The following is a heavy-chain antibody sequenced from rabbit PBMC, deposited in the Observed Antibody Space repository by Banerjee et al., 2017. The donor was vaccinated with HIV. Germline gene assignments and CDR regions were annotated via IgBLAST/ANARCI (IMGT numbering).Heavy chain of an antibody. D-gene: IGHD8-1*01. CDR2: IYTGSGST. Sequence: QSLEESGGDLVKPGASLTLTCTASGFSFSSDYYMCWVRQAPGKGLEWIACIYTGSGSTYYASWAKGRFTISKTSSTTVTLQMTSLTAADTATYFCARKNNYVTGGGFDAPYNTFNLWGQGTLVTVS. V-gene: IGHV1S40*01. CDR1: GFSFSSDYY. J-gene: IGHJ4*01. CDR3: ARKNNYVTGGGFDAPYNTFNL.